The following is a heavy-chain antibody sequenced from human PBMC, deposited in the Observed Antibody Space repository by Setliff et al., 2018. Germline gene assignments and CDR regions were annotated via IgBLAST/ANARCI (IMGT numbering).Heavy chain of an antibody. CDR3: ARGRNVAARLLDS. D-gene: IGHD6-6*01. V-gene: IGHV4-4*02. J-gene: IGHJ4*02. CDR2: IYHDGNT. CDR1: GASINSLSW. Sequence: PSETLSLTCAVTGASINSLSWWSWVRQSPGKGLEWIGEIYHDGNTKFNPSVHYNPSLKSRVTISIDKAKNQFSLKVTSVTAADTSVYFCARGRNVAARLLDSWGQGTLVTVSS.